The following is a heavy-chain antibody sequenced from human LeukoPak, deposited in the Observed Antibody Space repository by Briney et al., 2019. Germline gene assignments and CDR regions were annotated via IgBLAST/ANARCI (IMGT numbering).Heavy chain of an antibody. CDR3: AKGGDKVPRVHAFGI. J-gene: IGHJ3*02. V-gene: IGHV3-23*01. Sequence: GGFLRLSCAASGFTFSSYAMSWVRQAPGKGLEWVSAISGSGGSTYYADSVKGRFTISRDNSKNTLYLQMNSLRAEDTAVYYCAKGGDKVPRVHAFGIWGQGTMVTVSS. CDR1: GFTFSSYA. D-gene: IGHD2-21*02. CDR2: ISGSGGST.